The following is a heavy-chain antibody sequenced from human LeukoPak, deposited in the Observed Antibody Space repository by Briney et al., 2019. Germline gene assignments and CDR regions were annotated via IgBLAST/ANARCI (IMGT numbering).Heavy chain of an antibody. CDR2: ITGSGDGT. J-gene: IGHJ4*02. CDR1: AFTFSTYA. CDR3: AKAGLVRGGALDS. D-gene: IGHD3/OR15-3a*01. Sequence: GGSLRLSCAASAFTFSTYAMTWVRQAPGKGLEWVSSITGSGDGTSAADSVKGRFTISRDNSKNTLYLQMNSLRVEDTALYYCAKAGLVRGGALDSWGQGTLVTVSS. V-gene: IGHV3-23*01.